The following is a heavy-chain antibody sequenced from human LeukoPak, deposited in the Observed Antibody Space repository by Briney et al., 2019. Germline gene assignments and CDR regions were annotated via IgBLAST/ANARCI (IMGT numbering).Heavy chain of an antibody. V-gene: IGHV3-64*01. Sequence: GGSLRLSCAASGFTFSNYAMHWVRQAPGKGLEYVSAIRSNGITYYANSVKGRFTISRDNSKNTLYLQMGSLRAEDMAVYYCARGEYGDYRYLHWGRGTLVTVSS. CDR3: ARGEYGDYRYLH. CDR1: GFTFSNYA. J-gene: IGHJ4*02. CDR2: IRSNGIT. D-gene: IGHD4-17*01.